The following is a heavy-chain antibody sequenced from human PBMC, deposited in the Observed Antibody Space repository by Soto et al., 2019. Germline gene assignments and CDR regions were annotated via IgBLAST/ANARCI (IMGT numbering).Heavy chain of an antibody. CDR3: ARSVSFMTPRPDY. Sequence: QVQLVQSGAEMKKPGASVRVSCKASGYTFTDYYMHWVRQAPGQGLECMGWINPNNGDTNYAQKFQGRGTMTRDTSISTDYLEVSRLRSDDTAVYYCARSVSFMTPRPDYWGQGTLVTVSS. J-gene: IGHJ4*02. D-gene: IGHD6-6*01. CDR2: INPNNGDT. CDR1: GYTFTDYY. V-gene: IGHV1-2*02.